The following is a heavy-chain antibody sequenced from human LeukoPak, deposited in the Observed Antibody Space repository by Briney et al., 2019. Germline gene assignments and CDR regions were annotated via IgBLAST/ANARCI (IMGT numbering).Heavy chain of an antibody. D-gene: IGHD3-22*01. Sequence: GGSLRLSCEASGFTFSTYNMNWVRQAPGKRLEWVSSITSSSSTIYYADSVKGRFTISRDNAKNSLYLQMNSLRAEDTAVYYCARDGYYYDSSGYYPVGFDYWGQGRLVTVSS. J-gene: IGHJ4*02. CDR3: ARDGYYYDSSGYYPVGFDY. V-gene: IGHV3-48*01. CDR2: ITSSSSTI. CDR1: GFTFSTYN.